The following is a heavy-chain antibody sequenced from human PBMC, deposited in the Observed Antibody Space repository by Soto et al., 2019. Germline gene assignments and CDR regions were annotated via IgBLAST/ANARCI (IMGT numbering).Heavy chain of an antibody. CDR2: ISNSGGTT. CDR1: GITFSSCA. D-gene: IGHD6-19*01. CDR3: AKVPNRSGWTYFDY. V-gene: IGHV3-23*01. Sequence: EVQLLESGGDLVQPGGSLRLSCAASGITFSSCAMAWVRQAPGKGLEWVSDISNSGGTTNYADSVKGRFTISRDNSKNTLYLQMNSLRAEDTAVYYCAKVPNRSGWTYFDYWGQGTLVTVSS. J-gene: IGHJ4*02.